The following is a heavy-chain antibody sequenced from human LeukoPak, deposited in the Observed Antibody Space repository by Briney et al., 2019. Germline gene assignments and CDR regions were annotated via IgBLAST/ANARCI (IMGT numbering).Heavy chain of an antibody. CDR1: GVTFSIYE. V-gene: IGHV3-49*04. J-gene: IGHJ4*02. Sequence: GGSLRLSCAASGVTFSIYEMNWVRQAPGKGLEWVGFIRNQIYGAKTDYAASVKGRFTISRDDSQRIAYLQMNSLSTEDTAVYFCTRVNYYDSRSFYYGYFDYWGQGTLVTVSS. CDR2: IRNQIYGAKT. D-gene: IGHD3-22*01. CDR3: TRVNYYDSRSFYYGYFDY.